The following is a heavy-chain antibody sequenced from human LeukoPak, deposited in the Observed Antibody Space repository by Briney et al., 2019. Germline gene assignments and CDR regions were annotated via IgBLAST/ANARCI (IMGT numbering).Heavy chain of an antibody. CDR3: ARERGDNYESSGYKDY. D-gene: IGHD3-22*01. J-gene: IGHJ4*02. Sequence: SENLSLTCAVYGGSFSGYYWSWIRQPPGKGLEWIGGIYHSGNTYYNPSLGSRVTMSVDTSKNQFSLNLKSVTAADTAVYYCARERGDNYESSGYKDYWGQGTLVTVSS. CDR2: IYHSGNT. V-gene: IGHV4-34*01. CDR1: GGSFSGYY.